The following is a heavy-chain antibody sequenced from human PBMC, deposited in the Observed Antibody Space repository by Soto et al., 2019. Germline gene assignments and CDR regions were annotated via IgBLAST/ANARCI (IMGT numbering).Heavy chain of an antibody. Sequence: GGSLRLSCAASGFTFSSYAMSWVRQAPGKGLEWVSAISGSGGSTYYADSVKGRFTISRDNSKNTLYLQMNSLRAEDTEVYYCAKDVGIEDFVVVPAAMRHAFDIWGQGTMVTVSS. V-gene: IGHV3-23*01. CDR1: GFTFSSYA. CDR3: AKDVGIEDFVVVPAAMRHAFDI. CDR2: ISGSGGST. D-gene: IGHD2-2*01. J-gene: IGHJ3*02.